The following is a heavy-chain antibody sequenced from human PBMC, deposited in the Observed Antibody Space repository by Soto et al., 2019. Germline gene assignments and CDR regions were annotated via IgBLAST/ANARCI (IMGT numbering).Heavy chain of an antibody. CDR2: IKQDGSDK. Sequence: PGGSLRLSCAASGFTFSSYWMSWVRQAPGKGLEWVANIKQDGSDKYYVDSVKGRFTISRDNAKNSLYLQMNSLRAEDTAVYYCAREQEGVVVTATFDYWGQGTLVTVS. V-gene: IGHV3-7*01. J-gene: IGHJ4*02. D-gene: IGHD2-21*02. CDR1: GFTFSSYW. CDR3: AREQEGVVVTATFDY.